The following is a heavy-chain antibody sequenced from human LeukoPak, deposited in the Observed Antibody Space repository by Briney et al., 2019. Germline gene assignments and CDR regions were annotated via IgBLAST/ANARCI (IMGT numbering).Heavy chain of an antibody. CDR2: ISGDGGST. Sequence: GGSLRLSCAASGLTFDHYVMHWVRQAPGKGLEWVSLISGDGGSTYYADSVKGRLTISRDNSKNSLYLQMNSLTTEDTALYLCAKGTTMYAFDIWGQGTMVTVSS. CDR1: GLTFDHYV. D-gene: IGHD1-1*01. V-gene: IGHV3-43*02. J-gene: IGHJ3*02. CDR3: AKGTTMYAFDI.